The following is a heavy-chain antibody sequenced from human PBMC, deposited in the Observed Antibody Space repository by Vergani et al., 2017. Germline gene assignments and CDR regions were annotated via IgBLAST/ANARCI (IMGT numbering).Heavy chain of an antibody. CDR2: ISYDGSNK. CDR1: GFTFSSYG. Sequence: QVQLVESGGGVVQPGRCLRLSCAASGFTFSSYGMHWVRQAPGKGLEWVAVISYDGSNKYYADSVKGRFTISRDNSKNTLYLQMNSLRAEDTAVYYCAKDHSQYGDYVSYYFDYWGQGTLVTVSS. CDR3: AKDHSQYGDYVSYYFDY. V-gene: IGHV3-30*18. D-gene: IGHD4-17*01. J-gene: IGHJ4*02.